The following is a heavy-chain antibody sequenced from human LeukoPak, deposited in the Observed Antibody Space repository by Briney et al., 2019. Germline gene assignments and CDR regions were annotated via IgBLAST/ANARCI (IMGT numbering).Heavy chain of an antibody. V-gene: IGHV4-30-4*01. CDR3: ARGFGYDFADY. Sequence: SQTLSLTCSVSGGSISSGDHYWTWIRQPPGGGLEWMGFITLYSDTTSYNPSLKSRLMISIDTSKNQFSLTLTSVTAADTAVYFCARGFGYDFADYWGQGILVTVSS. D-gene: IGHD2-2*01. CDR2: ITLYSDTT. CDR1: GGSISSGDHY. J-gene: IGHJ4*02.